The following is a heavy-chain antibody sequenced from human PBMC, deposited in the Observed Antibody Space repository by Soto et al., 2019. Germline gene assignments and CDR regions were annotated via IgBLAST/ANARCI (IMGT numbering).Heavy chain of an antibody. CDR2: ISTYSVNT. Sequence: CSAVVYRFFTYGFCWWRQHPGQGLQEWGWISTYSVNTDFAQDFRDRLTMTTDTSTNTAYMELRSLRSEDMAVYYCEMVNKGVSYGSSGYFEFWGQGTLVTVSS. D-gene: IGHD3-22*01. CDR3: EMVNKGVSYGSSGYFEF. CDR1: VYRFFTYG. V-gene: IGHV1-18*03. J-gene: IGHJ4*02.